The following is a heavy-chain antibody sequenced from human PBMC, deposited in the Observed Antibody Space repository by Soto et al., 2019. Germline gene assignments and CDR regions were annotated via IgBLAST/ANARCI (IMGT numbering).Heavy chain of an antibody. Sequence: ASVKVSCKASGYTFTCYDINWVRQATGQGLEWMGWMNPNSGNTGYAQKFQGRVTMTRNTSISTAYMELSSLRSEDTAVYYCARGSSWALIYYYYYYMDVWGKGTTVTVSS. D-gene: IGHD6-13*01. CDR2: MNPNSGNT. CDR1: GYTFTCYD. J-gene: IGHJ6*03. V-gene: IGHV1-8*01. CDR3: ARGSSWALIYYYYYYMDV.